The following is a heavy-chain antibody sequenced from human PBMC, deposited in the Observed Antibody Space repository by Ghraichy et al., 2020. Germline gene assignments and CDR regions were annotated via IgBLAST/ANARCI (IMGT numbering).Heavy chain of an antibody. Sequence: ASVKVSCKASGYTFTGYYMHWVRQAPGQGLEWMGRINPNSGGTNYAQKFQGRVTMTRDTSISTAYMELSRLRSDDTAVYYCAREPAMVRGVIYYYYGMDVWGQGTTVTVSS. V-gene: IGHV1-2*06. CDR1: GYTFTGYY. J-gene: IGHJ6*02. D-gene: IGHD3-10*01. CDR3: AREPAMVRGVIYYYYGMDV. CDR2: INPNSGGT.